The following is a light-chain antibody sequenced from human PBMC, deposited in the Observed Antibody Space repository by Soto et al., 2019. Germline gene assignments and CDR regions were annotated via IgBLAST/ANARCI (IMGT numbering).Light chain of an antibody. CDR2: DAS. V-gene: IGKV1-5*01. CDR1: QSVRSW. Sequence: DIQMTQSPATLSGSVGDRVTITCLASQSVRSWLSWYQQKPGTAPKLLIFDASRLESGVPSRFSGSASGTEFTLTISSLQPDDFATYYCQQYDNYPLTFGGGTKVDIK. J-gene: IGKJ4*01. CDR3: QQYDNYPLT.